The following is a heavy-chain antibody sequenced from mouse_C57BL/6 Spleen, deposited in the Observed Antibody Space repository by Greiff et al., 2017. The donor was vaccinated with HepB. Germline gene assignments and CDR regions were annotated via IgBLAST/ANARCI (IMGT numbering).Heavy chain of an antibody. J-gene: IGHJ2*01. D-gene: IGHD4-1*01. CDR2: INYDGSST. CDR1: GFTFSDYY. Sequence: EVMLVESEGGLVQPGSSMKLSCTASGFTFSDYYMAWVRQVPEKGLEWVANINYDGSSTYYLDSLKSRFIISRDNAKNILYLQMSSLKSEDTATYYCARGGWDPYYFDYWGQGTTLTVSS. V-gene: IGHV5-16*01. CDR3: ARGGWDPYYFDY.